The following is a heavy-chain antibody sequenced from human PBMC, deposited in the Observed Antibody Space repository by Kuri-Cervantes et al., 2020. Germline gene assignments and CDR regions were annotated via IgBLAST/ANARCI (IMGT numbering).Heavy chain of an antibody. J-gene: IGHJ4*02. D-gene: IGHD4-23*01. CDR3: ARHDYGGSKDFDY. CDR1: GGSISSGSYY. V-gene: IGHV4-39*01. Sequence: SETLSLTCTVSGGSISSGSYYWGWIRQPPGKGLEWIGSIYHSGSTYYNPSLKSRVTISVDTSKNQFSLKLSSVTAADTAVYYCARHDYGGSKDFDYWGQGTLVTVSS. CDR2: IYHSGST.